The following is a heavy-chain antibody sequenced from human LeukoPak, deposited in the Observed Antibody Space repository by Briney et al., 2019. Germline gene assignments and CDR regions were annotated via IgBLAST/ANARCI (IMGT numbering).Heavy chain of an antibody. J-gene: IGHJ6*02. CDR3: ARDAMVRGAGPFGPYYYYGMDV. V-gene: IGHV3-23*01. D-gene: IGHD3-10*01. CDR2: ISGSGGGT. CDR1: GFTFSSYA. Sequence: GGSLRLSCAASGFTFSSYAMSWVRQAPGKGLEWVSAISGSGGGTYYADSVKGRFTISRDNSKNTLYLQMNSLRAEDTAVYYCARDAMVRGAGPFGPYYYYGMDVWGQGTTVTVSS.